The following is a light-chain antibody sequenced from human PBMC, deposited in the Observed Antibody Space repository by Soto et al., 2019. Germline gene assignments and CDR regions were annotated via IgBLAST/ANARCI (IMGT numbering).Light chain of an antibody. CDR1: SSDVGNYDY. J-gene: IGLJ1*01. CDR2: DVS. Sequence: QSVLTQPASVSGSPGQSITISCTGTSSDVGNYDYVSWYQQHPGKVPKLMIYDVSNRPSGVSNRFSGSKSGNTASLTISGLQAEDEADYYCISFTTRATYVFGTGTKVTLL. V-gene: IGLV2-14*01. CDR3: ISFTTRATYV.